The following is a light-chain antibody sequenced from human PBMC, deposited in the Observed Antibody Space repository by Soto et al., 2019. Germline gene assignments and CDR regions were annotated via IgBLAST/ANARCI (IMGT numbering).Light chain of an antibody. CDR3: QHYDSWPWT. CDR1: QSVGSK. J-gene: IGKJ1*01. Sequence: VMTQSPATLSVSPGERATLSCRASQSVGSKLAWYQQKPGHTPRLLIYGASTRATGIPARFSGSGSGTEFTLTISSLESEDSAIYYCQHYDSWPWTFGQGTQVEIK. V-gene: IGKV3-15*01. CDR2: GAS.